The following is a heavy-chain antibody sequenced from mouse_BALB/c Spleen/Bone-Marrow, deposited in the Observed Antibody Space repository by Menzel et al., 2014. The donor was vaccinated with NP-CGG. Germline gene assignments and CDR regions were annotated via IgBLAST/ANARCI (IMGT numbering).Heavy chain of an antibody. CDR2: ISSGGSYT. J-gene: IGHJ4*01. V-gene: IGHV5-9*02. CDR1: GFAFSSYD. CDR3: ARVLRVYAMDY. D-gene: IGHD2-4*01. Sequence: EVHLVESGGGLVKPGGSLKLSCAASGFAFSSYDMSWVRQTPEERLEWVATISSGGSYTYYPDSVKGRFTISRDNARNTLYLQMSSLRSEDTALYYCARVLRVYAMDYWGQGTSVTVSS.